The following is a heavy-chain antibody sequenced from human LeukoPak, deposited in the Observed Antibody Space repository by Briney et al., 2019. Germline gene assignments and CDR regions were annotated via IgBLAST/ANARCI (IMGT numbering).Heavy chain of an antibody. J-gene: IGHJ4*02. D-gene: IGHD3-22*01. CDR2: ISWNSGSI. V-gene: IGHV3-9*01. CDR3: AKVRAWYDSSGSLGY. CDR1: GFTFDDYA. Sequence: GGSLRLSCAASGFTFDDYAMHWVRQAPGKGLEWVSGISWNSGSIGYADSVKGRFTISRDNAKNSLYLQMNSLRAEDTALYYCAKVRAWYDSSGSLGYWGQGTLVTVSS.